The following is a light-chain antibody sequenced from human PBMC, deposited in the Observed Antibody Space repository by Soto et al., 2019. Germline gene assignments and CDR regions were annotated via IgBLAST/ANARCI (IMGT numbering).Light chain of an antibody. CDR1: QTIGSNF. Sequence: EIVLTQSPGTLSLSPGERATLSCRASQTIGSNFLAWYQQKPGQAPRLLIYGASSRATGSPDRFSGSGSGTDFSLTISRLEPEDFAVYYCQQYGSSPWTFGQGTKVDIK. V-gene: IGKV3-20*01. CDR3: QQYGSSPWT. J-gene: IGKJ1*01. CDR2: GAS.